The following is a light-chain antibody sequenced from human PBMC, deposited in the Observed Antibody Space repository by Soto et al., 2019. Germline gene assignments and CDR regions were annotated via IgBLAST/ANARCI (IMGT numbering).Light chain of an antibody. Sequence: EIVLTQSPGTLSLSPRERATLSCRASQSVSSNYLAWYQHKPGQAPRLLIYGASSRAPGIPDRFSGSGSGTDFTLTISRLEPEDFAVYYCQQYAASPRTFGRGTQVEVK. CDR3: QQYAASPRT. CDR1: QSVSSNY. V-gene: IGKV3-20*01. CDR2: GAS. J-gene: IGKJ1*01.